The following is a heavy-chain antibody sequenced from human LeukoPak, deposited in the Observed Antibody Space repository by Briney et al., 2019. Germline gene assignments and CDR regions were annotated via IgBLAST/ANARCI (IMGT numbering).Heavy chain of an antibody. CDR2: IYYSVST. J-gene: IGHJ3*02. CDR3: ARLGGTGPLAAFDI. CDR1: GGSISSGTYY. V-gene: IGHV4-61*10. D-gene: IGHD2-8*02. Sequence: PSETLSLTCTVSGGSISSGTYYWSWIRQPAGKGLEWIGYIYYSVSTSYNPSLQSRVTISVDTSKNQFSLKLSSVTAADTAVYYCARLGGTGPLAAFDIWGQGTMVTVSS.